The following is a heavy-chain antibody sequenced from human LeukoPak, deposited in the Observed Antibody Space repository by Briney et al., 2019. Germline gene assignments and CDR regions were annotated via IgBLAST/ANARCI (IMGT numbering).Heavy chain of an antibody. J-gene: IGHJ4*02. CDR1: GFTFSSYA. D-gene: IGHD2-8*01. Sequence: GGSLRLSCAVSGFTFSSYAMSWVRQAPGQGLEWVSDISDSGDYTSYADAVRGRFTISRDNSRNTLYLQMISLRPEDTAVYYCAKDTSIGKYCTNGVCSPFDYWGQGTLVTVSS. V-gene: IGHV3-23*01. CDR3: AKDTSIGKYCTNGVCSPFDY. CDR2: ISDSGDYT.